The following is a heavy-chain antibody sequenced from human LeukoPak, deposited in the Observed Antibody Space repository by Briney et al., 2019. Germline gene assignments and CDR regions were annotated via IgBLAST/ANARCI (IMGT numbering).Heavy chain of an antibody. D-gene: IGHD3-16*02. J-gene: IGHJ4*02. Sequence: SETLSLTCTVSGGSISSGGYYWSWIRQHPGKGLEWIGYIYYSGSTNYNPSLKSRVTISVDTSKNQFSLKLSSVTAADTAVYYCARVYYDYVWGSYHYFDYWGQGTLVTVSS. CDR3: ARVYYDYVWGSYHYFDY. CDR2: IYYSGST. V-gene: IGHV4-61*08. CDR1: GGSISSGGYY.